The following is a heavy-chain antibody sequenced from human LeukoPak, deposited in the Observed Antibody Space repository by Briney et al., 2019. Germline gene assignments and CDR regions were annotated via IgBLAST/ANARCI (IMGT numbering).Heavy chain of an antibody. CDR3: AGVMTTVTRRPFDP. Sequence: SETLSLTCTVSGGSISSSSYYWGWIRQPPGKGLEWIGSIYYSGSTYYNPSLKSRVTISVDTSKNQFSLKLSSVTAADTAVYYCAGVMTTVTRRPFDPWGQGTLVTVSS. D-gene: IGHD4-11*01. V-gene: IGHV4-39*01. J-gene: IGHJ5*02. CDR2: IYYSGST. CDR1: GGSISSSSYY.